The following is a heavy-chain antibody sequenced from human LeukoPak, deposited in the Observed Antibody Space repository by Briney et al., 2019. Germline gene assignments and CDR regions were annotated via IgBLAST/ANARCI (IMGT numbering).Heavy chain of an antibody. D-gene: IGHD6-13*01. CDR1: GGSLSSSSYY. J-gene: IGHJ5*02. CDR2: IYYSGST. Sequence: SETLSLTCTVSGGSLSSSSYYWGWIRQPPGKGLEWIGSIYYSGSTYYNPSLKSRVTISVDTSKNQFSLKLSSVTAADTAVYYCARVVGDSSSWYGFPKNWFDPWGQGTLVTVSS. V-gene: IGHV4-39*07. CDR3: ARVVGDSSSWYGFPKNWFDP.